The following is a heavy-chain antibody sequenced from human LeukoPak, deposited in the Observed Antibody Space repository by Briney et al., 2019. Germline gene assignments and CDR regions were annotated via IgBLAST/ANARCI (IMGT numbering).Heavy chain of an antibody. CDR1: GYTFTSYG. D-gene: IGHD6-19*01. V-gene: IGHV1-18*01. Sequence: ASVKVSRKASGYTFTSYGISWVRQAPGQGLEWMGWISAYNGNTNYAQKLQGRVTMTTDTSTSTAYMELRSLRSDDTTVYYCARDWDSSGWYGYYYYYGMDVWGQGTTVTVSS. CDR2: ISAYNGNT. J-gene: IGHJ6*02. CDR3: ARDWDSSGWYGYYYYYGMDV.